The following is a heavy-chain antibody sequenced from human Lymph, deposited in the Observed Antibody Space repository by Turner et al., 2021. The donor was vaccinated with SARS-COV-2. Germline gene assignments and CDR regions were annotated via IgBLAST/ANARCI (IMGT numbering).Heavy chain of an antibody. J-gene: IGHJ4*02. CDR2: ISYDGSNK. CDR3: ARGPGGNYGPYFDY. Sequence: QVQLVESGGGVVQPGRSLRLSCAASGFAFSTYAMHWVRRAPGKGLEWVAVISYDGSNKYYADSVKGRFTISRDNSKNTLYLQMNSLRAEDTAVYYCARGPGGNYGPYFDYWGQGTLVTVSS. CDR1: GFAFSTYA. V-gene: IGHV3-30-3*01. D-gene: IGHD3-10*01.